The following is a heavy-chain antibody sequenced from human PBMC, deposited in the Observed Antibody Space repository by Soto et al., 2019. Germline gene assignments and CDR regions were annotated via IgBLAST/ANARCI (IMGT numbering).Heavy chain of an antibody. J-gene: IGHJ4*02. D-gene: IGHD1-7*01. Sequence: PGGSLRLSCAACGFTFNNYAMSWVRQAPGKGLEWVSAISANGQGIYYADSVKGRFIISRDSSKNTVFLHMDSLTAEDTAVYYCAKDRNYPRDQFHNWGQGTLVTVSS. CDR3: AKDRNYPRDQFHN. V-gene: IGHV3-23*01. CDR1: GFTFNNYA. CDR2: ISANGQGI.